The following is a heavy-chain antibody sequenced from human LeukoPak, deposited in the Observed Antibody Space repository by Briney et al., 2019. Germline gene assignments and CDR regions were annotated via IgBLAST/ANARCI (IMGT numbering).Heavy chain of an antibody. CDR1: GYTFTGYY. CDR3: ARDPSPKIFDSSGYYSDNWFDP. CDR2: INPNSGGT. J-gene: IGHJ5*02. D-gene: IGHD3-22*01. Sequence: ASVKVSCKASGYTFTGYYVHWVRQAPGQGLEWMGWINPNSGGTNYAQKFQGRVTMTRDTSISTAYMELSRLRSDDTAVYYCARDPSPKIFDSSGYYSDNWFDPWGQGTLVAVSS. V-gene: IGHV1-2*02.